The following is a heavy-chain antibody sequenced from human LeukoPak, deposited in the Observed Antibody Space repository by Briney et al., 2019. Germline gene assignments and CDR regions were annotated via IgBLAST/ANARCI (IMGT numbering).Heavy chain of an antibody. CDR3: ARDQRTTGDGLNYFDY. V-gene: IGHV3-30-3*01. CDR1: GFTFSSYA. CDR2: ISYDGSNK. Sequence: GGSLRLSCAASGFTFSSYAMHWVRQAPGRGLEWVAVISYDGSNKYYADSVKGRFTISRDNSKNTLYLQMNSLRAEGTAVCYCARDQRTTGDGLNYFDYWGQGTLVTVSS. D-gene: IGHD7-27*01. J-gene: IGHJ4*02.